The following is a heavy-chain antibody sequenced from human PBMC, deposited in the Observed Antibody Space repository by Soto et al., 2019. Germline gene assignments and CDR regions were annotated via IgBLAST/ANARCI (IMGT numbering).Heavy chain of an antibody. D-gene: IGHD6-13*01. J-gene: IGHJ4*02. CDR2: IYYTGST. CDR1: GDSISNYY. Sequence: SETLSLTCTVSGDSISNYYWSWIRQPPGKRLGWIGYIYYTGSTTYNPSPESRVTMSVDTSKNQFSLKLSSVNAADTAVYYCAKYGRTEAEGFTLDYWGRGTLVTVSS. V-gene: IGHV4-59*01. CDR3: AKYGRTEAEGFTLDY.